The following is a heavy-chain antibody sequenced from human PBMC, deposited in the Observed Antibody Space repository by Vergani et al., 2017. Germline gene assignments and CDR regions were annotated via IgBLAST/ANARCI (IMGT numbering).Heavy chain of an antibody. CDR2: ISWNRGSI. CDR3: AKASYCSSTSCPPDY. Sequence: EVQLVESGGGLVQPGRSLRLSCAASGFTFDDYAMHWVRQAPGKGLEWVSGISWNRGSIGYADSVKGRFTISRDNAKNSLYLQMNSLRAEDTALYYCAKASYCSSTSCPPDYWGQGTLVTVSS. D-gene: IGHD2-2*01. CDR1: GFTFDDYA. V-gene: IGHV3-9*01. J-gene: IGHJ4*02.